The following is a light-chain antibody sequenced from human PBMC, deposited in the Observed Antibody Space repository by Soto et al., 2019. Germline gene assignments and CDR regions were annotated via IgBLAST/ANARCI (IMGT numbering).Light chain of an antibody. CDR3: SSYAGSNDRWV. Sequence: QSALTQPPSASGSPGQSVTISCTGTSSDIGAYNYVSWYQQHPGKAPKLMIHEVSKRPSGVPDRFSGSKSGNTASLTVSGLQDEDEVDYYCSSYAGSNDRWVFGGGTKLTVL. CDR2: EVS. J-gene: IGLJ3*02. CDR1: SSDIGAYNY. V-gene: IGLV2-8*01.